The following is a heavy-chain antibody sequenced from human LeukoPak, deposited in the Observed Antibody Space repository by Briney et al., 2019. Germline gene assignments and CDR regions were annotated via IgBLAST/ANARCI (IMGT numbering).Heavy chain of an antibody. CDR1: GFTFRSYV. V-gene: IGHV3-23*01. Sequence: GGSLRLSCAASGFTFRSYVLTWVRQAPGKGLEWVSSITDSGDKTFYADSVKGRFTISRDNSKNTLYLQMNSLRVEDTAVYYCAKDLRGVIPDYFDYWGQGTLVTVSS. D-gene: IGHD3-10*01. CDR2: ITDSGDKT. CDR3: AKDLRGVIPDYFDY. J-gene: IGHJ4*02.